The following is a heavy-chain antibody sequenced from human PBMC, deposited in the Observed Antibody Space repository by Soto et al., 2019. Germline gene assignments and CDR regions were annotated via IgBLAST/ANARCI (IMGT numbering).Heavy chain of an antibody. Sequence: GGSLRLSCAASGFTFSSYGMHWVRQAPGKGLEWVAVISYDGSNKYYADSVKGRFTISRDNSKNTLYLQMNSLRAEDTAVYYCAKLMEMATMSDAFDIWGQGTMVTVSS. V-gene: IGHV3-30*18. CDR3: AKLMEMATMSDAFDI. D-gene: IGHD5-12*01. CDR1: GFTFSSYG. J-gene: IGHJ3*02. CDR2: ISYDGSNK.